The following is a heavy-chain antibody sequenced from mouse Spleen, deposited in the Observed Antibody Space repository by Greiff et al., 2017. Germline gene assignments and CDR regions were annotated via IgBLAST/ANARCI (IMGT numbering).Heavy chain of an antibody. D-gene: IGHD2-1*01. Sequence: EVMLVESGGGLVKPGGSLKLSCAASGFTFSSYAMSWVRQTPEKRLEWVATISAGGSYTYYPDNVKGRFTISRDNAKNNLYLQMSHLKSEDTAMYYCARDYYGNFLDYWGQGTTLTVSS. CDR2: ISAGGSYT. J-gene: IGHJ2*01. CDR1: GFTFSSYA. CDR3: ARDYYGNFLDY. V-gene: IGHV5-4*01.